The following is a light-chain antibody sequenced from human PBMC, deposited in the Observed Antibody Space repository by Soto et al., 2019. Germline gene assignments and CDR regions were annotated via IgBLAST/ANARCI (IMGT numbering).Light chain of an antibody. CDR1: KNIVTY. CDR2: DAS. J-gene: IGKJ4*01. V-gene: IGKV1-33*01. CDR3: QQYDNLPLT. Sequence: DIQMTQSPSSLSASRGDRFTITCWASKNIVTYLSWYQQKAGKAPELLIYDASNLETGVPSRFSGSGSGTDFTFTISSLQPEDIATYYCQQYDNLPLTFGGGPRWIS.